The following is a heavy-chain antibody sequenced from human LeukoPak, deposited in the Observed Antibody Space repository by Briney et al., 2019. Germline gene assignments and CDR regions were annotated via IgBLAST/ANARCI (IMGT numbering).Heavy chain of an antibody. D-gene: IGHD2-2*01. CDR1: GFTFSSYA. J-gene: IGHJ4*02. Sequence: GGSLRLSCAASGFTFSSYAMSWVRQAPGKGLEWVSAISGSGGSTYYADSVKGRFTISRDNSKNTLYLQMNSLRAEDTAVYYCAKDAVWGSRTSCYGDYWGQGTLVTVSS. V-gene: IGHV3-23*01. CDR3: AKDAVWGSRTSCYGDY. CDR2: ISGSGGST.